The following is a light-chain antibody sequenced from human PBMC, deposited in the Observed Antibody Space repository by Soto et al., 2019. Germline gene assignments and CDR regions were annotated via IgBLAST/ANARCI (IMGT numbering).Light chain of an antibody. CDR3: QQYGSSPRT. J-gene: IGKJ1*01. CDR1: QSLYSN. Sequence: EILMTQSPATLSVSPGERAALSCRASQSLYSNLAWYQQKPGQAPRLLIYGASTRATGVPARFIGSGSGTEFTLTISSLQSEDFAVYYCQQYGSSPRTFGQGTKVDIK. CDR2: GAS. V-gene: IGKV3-15*01.